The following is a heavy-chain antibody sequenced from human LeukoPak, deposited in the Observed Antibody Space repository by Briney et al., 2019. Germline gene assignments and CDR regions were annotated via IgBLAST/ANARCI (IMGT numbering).Heavy chain of an antibody. D-gene: IGHD3-3*01. CDR1: GFTFSSYW. V-gene: IGHV3-74*01. CDR3: ARALYYDFWSGSPDDAFDI. Sequence: GGSLRLSCAASGFTFSSYWMHWVRQAPGKGLVWVSRINSDGSSTSYADSVKGRFTISRDNAKNSLYLQMNSLRAEDTALYHCARALYYDFWSGSPDDAFDIWGQGTMVTVSS. J-gene: IGHJ3*02. CDR2: INSDGSST.